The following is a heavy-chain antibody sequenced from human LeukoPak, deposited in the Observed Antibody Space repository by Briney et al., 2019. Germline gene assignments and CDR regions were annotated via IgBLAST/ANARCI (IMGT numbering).Heavy chain of an antibody. CDR1: GASISSGRNY. CDR2: LYSSGTT. CDR3: ARHLSGTTMAHYFDH. Sequence: SETLSLTCTVSGASISSGRNYWGWIRQSPGKGLEWIASLYSSGTTHYNPSLQSRVSVSVDTSRNQFSVRLNSLTAADTAVYYCARHLSGTTMAHYFDHWGQGTVVTVSS. J-gene: IGHJ4*02. D-gene: IGHD1-1*01. V-gene: IGHV4-39*01.